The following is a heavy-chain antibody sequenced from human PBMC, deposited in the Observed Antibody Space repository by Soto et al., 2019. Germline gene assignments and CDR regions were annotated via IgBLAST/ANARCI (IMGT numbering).Heavy chain of an antibody. CDR3: AKGSAPNPPNFFDP. Sequence: EVQLSESGGGPVQPGGSLRLSCAASGVTFGNHAMSWVRQAPGRGLEWVSAISNSGGETYYADSVKGRFTISRDNSQNRLFLQMNSLRAEDTAVFYCAKGSAPNPPNFFDPWGQGTLVTVSS. D-gene: IGHD2-8*01. CDR2: ISNSGGET. J-gene: IGHJ5*02. V-gene: IGHV3-23*01. CDR1: GVTFGNHA.